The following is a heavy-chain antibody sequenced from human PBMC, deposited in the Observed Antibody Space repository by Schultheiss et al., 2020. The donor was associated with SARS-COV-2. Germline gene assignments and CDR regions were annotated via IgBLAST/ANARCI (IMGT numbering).Heavy chain of an antibody. CDR2: ISYDGSNK. V-gene: IGHV3-30*18. J-gene: IGHJ5*02. Sequence: GGSLRLSCAASGFTFSSYGMHWVRQAPGKGLEWVAVISYDGSNKYYADSVKGRFTISRDNSKNTLYLQMNSLRAEDTAVYYCAKVVSAQTYCSSTSCPRDWFDPWGQGTLVTVAS. CDR3: AKVVSAQTYCSSTSCPRDWFDP. D-gene: IGHD2-2*01. CDR1: GFTFSSYG.